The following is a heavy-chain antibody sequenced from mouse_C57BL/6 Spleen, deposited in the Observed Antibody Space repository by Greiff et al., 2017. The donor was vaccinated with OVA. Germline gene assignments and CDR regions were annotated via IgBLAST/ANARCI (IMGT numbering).Heavy chain of an antibody. V-gene: IGHV1-54*01. CDR1: GYAFTNYL. D-gene: IGHD2-4*01. CDR3: ARNMGDYEYFDY. CDR2: INPGSGGT. Sequence: VQLQQSGAELVRPGPSVKVSCKASGYAFTNYLIEWVKQRPGQGLEWIGVINPGSGGTNYNEKFKGKATLTADKSSSTAYMQLSSLTSEDSAVYFCARNMGDYEYFDYWGQGTTLTVSS. J-gene: IGHJ2*01.